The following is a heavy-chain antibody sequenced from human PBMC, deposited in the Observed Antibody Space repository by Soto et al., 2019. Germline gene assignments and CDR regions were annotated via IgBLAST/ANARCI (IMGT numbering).Heavy chain of an antibody. J-gene: IGHJ4*02. D-gene: IGHD2-21*01. CDR1: GFTFSSYA. CDR3: ARQKNRGLWRFDF. Sequence: QVQLVESGGGVVQPGRSLRLSCAASGFTFSSYALHWVRQAPGKGLDWVAGISSDVNYKYYADSVKGRFTISRDKSKNTLYLRMNSLRAEYTAVYYCARQKNRGLWRFDFWGQGTMVTVSS. CDR2: ISSDVNYK. V-gene: IGHV3-30-3*01.